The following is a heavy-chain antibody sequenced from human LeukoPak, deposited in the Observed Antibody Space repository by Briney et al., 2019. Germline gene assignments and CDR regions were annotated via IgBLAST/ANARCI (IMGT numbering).Heavy chain of an antibody. V-gene: IGHV3-30*02. CDR3: ARRGIYSSGWYDYFDY. D-gene: IGHD6-19*01. J-gene: IGHJ4*02. Sequence: GGSLRLSCAASGFTFSSYGMHWVRQAPGKGLEWVAFIRYDGSNKYYADSVKGRFTISRDNSKNTLYLQMNSLRAEDTAVYYCARRGIYSSGWYDYFDYWGQGTLVTVSS. CDR1: GFTFSSYG. CDR2: IRYDGSNK.